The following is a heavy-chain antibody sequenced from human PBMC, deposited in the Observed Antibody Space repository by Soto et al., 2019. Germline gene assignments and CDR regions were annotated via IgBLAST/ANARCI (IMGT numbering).Heavy chain of an antibody. V-gene: IGHV3-23*01. CDR3: AKDIYSSGNNWFDP. D-gene: IGHD6-19*01. CDR1: GFTFSSYA. Sequence: GGSLRLSCAASGFTFSSYAMSWFRQAPGKGLEWVSAISGSGGSTYYADSVKGRFTISRDNSKNTLYLQMNSLRAEDTAVYYCAKDIYSSGNNWFDPWGQEPWSPSPQ. J-gene: IGHJ5*02. CDR2: ISGSGGST.